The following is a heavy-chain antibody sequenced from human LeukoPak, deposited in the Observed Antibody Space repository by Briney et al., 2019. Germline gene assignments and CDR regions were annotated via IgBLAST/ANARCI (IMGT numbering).Heavy chain of an antibody. CDR3: ARQYCGITSCYYFDY. V-gene: IGHV1-2*02. D-gene: IGHD2-2*01. J-gene: IGHJ4*02. Sequence: ASVKVSCKASGYIFTGYYLHWVRQAPGQGLEWMGWVNPDSGNTNYAQNFQGRVTMTRDTSITTAYMELSSLRSDDTAVYYCARQYCGITSCYYFDYGGQGTLVTVSS. CDR2: VNPDSGNT. CDR1: GYIFTGYY.